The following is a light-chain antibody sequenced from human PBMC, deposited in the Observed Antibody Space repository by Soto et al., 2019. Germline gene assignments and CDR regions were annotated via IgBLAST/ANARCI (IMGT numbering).Light chain of an antibody. V-gene: IGKV3-20*01. Sequence: EVVLTQSPGTLSLSPGERATLSCRASQSVSGSDLAWYQQKPGQAPRLLISGASSRAADIPDRFSGSGSGTDFTLTISRLEPEDFAVYYCQQYRDSRTFGQGTKVDIK. J-gene: IGKJ1*01. CDR2: GAS. CDR1: QSVSGSD. CDR3: QQYRDSRT.